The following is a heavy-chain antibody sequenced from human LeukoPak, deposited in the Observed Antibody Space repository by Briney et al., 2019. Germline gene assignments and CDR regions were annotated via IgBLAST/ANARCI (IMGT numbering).Heavy chain of an antibody. CDR2: ISYDGSNK. CDR1: GFTFSSYA. CDR3: ARGPKRITMVRGVHYYYYYGMDV. V-gene: IGHV3-30*04. J-gene: IGHJ6*02. D-gene: IGHD3-10*01. Sequence: GGSLRLSCAASGFTFSSYAMHWVRQAPGKGLEWVAVISYDGSNKYYADSVKGRFTISRDNSKNTLYLQMSSLRAEDTAVYYCARGPKRITMVRGVHYYYYYGMDVWGQGTTVTVSS.